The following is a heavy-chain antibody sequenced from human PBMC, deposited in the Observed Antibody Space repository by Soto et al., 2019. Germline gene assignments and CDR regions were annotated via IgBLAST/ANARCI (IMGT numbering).Heavy chain of an antibody. J-gene: IGHJ4*02. CDR3: ARLNGDPDS. CDR2: FSHTGGT. Sequence: QVQLQESGPGLVKPSQTLSHTCAVSGASISSGGHSWTWIRQPPGEGLEWIGYFSHTGGTYYNPSLKSRVIISVDGSKNHLSLKLRSVTAADTAVYYCARLNGDPDSWGQGTLVTVSS. CDR1: GASISSGGHS. D-gene: IGHD2-8*01. V-gene: IGHV4-30-2*01.